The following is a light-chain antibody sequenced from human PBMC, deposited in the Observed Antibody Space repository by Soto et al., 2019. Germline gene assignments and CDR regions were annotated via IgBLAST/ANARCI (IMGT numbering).Light chain of an antibody. CDR2: AVF. CDR1: QGIRND. CDR3: LLQYSYPIS. J-gene: IGKJ5*01. Sequence: GDRVTITYRASQGIRNDLGWYQQKPGKAPKRLIYAVFNLQSGVCSRCSVSTSGTECTLTISRLQPEEFPTYDCLLQYSYPISLGEGTRLEIK. V-gene: IGKV1-17*01.